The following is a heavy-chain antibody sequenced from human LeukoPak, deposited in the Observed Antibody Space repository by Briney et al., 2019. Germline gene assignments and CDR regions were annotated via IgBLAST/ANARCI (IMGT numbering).Heavy chain of an antibody. CDR3: ARDHLPGYSSGCPDY. J-gene: IGHJ4*02. CDR2: INPNSGGT. V-gene: IGHV1-2*02. Sequence: ASVKVSCKASGYTFTGYYMHWVRQAPGQGLEWMGWINPNSGGTNYAQKFQGRVTMTRDTSISTAYMELSRLRSDDTAVYYCARDHLPGYSSGCPDYWGQGTLATVSS. CDR1: GYTFTGYY. D-gene: IGHD6-19*01.